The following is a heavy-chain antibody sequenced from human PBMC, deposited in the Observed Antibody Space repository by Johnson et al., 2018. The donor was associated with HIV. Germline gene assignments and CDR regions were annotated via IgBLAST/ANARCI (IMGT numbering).Heavy chain of an antibody. D-gene: IGHD1-26*01. Sequence: QVQLVESGGGVVQPGGSLTLSCAASGFVFSDYVMHWVRQAPCKGLDWVTFIRYDGSYKNYVDSAKGRFTISRDNSKNTLYLQMNSLSAEDTAVYYCAKSLVGATRDDAFDVWGQGTMVTVSS. J-gene: IGHJ3*01. V-gene: IGHV3-30*02. CDR2: IRYDGSYK. CDR3: AKSLVGATRDDAFDV. CDR1: GFVFSDYV.